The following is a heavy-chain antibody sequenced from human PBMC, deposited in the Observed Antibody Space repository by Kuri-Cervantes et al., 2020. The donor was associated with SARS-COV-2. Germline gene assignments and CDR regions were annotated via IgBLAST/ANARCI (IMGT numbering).Heavy chain of an antibody. D-gene: IGHD3-22*01. V-gene: IGHV3-23*01. CDR3: ANGGSGYYLHDAFDI. Sequence: GESLKISCAASGFTFSSYAMSWVRQAPGKGLEWVSATSGSGGSTYYADSVKGRFTISRDNSKNTLYLQMNSLRAEDTAVYYCANGGSGYYLHDAFDIWGQGTMVTVSS. J-gene: IGHJ3*02. CDR2: TSGSGGST. CDR1: GFTFSSYA.